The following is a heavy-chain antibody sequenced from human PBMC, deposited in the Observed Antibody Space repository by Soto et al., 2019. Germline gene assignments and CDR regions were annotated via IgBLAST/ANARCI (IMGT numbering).Heavy chain of an antibody. J-gene: IGHJ5*02. CDR2: ISAYNGNT. Sequence: GXXVKVSCKASGYTFTSYGISWVRQAPGQGLEWMGWISAYNGNTNYAQKLQGRVTMTTDTSTSTAYMELRSLRSDDTEVYYCARDKGAYCGGDCYSTWFDPWGQGTLVTSPQ. CDR1: GYTFTSYG. CDR3: ARDKGAYCGGDCYSTWFDP. V-gene: IGHV1-18*01. D-gene: IGHD2-21*02.